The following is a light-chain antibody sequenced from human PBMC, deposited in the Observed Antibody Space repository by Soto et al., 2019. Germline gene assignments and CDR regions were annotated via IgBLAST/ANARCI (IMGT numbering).Light chain of an antibody. CDR3: SSYTSSSSLV. Sequence: QSALTQPASVSGSPGQSITISCTGTSGDVGTSKYVSWYQQHPGKAPKLMIYEVSNRPSGVSNRFSGSKSGNTASLTISGLQVEDEGDYYCSSYTSSSSLVFGGGTQLTVL. CDR2: EVS. J-gene: IGLJ3*02. V-gene: IGLV2-14*01. CDR1: SGDVGTSKY.